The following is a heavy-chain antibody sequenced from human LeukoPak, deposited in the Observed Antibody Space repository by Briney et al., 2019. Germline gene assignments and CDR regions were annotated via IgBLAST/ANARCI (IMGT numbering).Heavy chain of an antibody. CDR2: IYYSGST. CDR1: GGSISSYY. J-gene: IGHJ4*02. V-gene: IGHV4-59*12. D-gene: IGHD3-10*01. CDR3: ARRLTMGSDGDY. Sequence: SETLSLTCTVSGGSISSYYWSWIRQPPGKGLEWIGYIYYSGSTNYNPSLKSRVTISVDTSKNQFSLKLSPVAAADTAVYYCARRLTMGSDGDYWGQGTLVTVSS.